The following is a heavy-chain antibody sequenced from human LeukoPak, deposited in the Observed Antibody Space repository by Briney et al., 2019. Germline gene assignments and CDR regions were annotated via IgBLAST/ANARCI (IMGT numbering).Heavy chain of an antibody. V-gene: IGHV3-30*04. CDR3: AREDGGYDFDY. J-gene: IGHJ4*02. CDR1: GFTFSSYA. Sequence: PGGSLRLSCAASGFTFSSYAMHWVRQAPGKGLEWVAVISYDGSNKYYADSVKGRFTISRDNSKNTLYLQMNSLRAEDTAVYYCAREDGGYDFDYWGQGTLVTVSS. CDR2: ISYDGSNK. D-gene: IGHD5-12*01.